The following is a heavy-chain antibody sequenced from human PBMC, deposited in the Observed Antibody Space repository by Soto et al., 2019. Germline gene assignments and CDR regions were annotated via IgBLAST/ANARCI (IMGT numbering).Heavy chain of an antibody. CDR1: GFTFSSYG. J-gene: IGHJ3*01. CDR2: MWNDGNKK. Sequence: GGSLRLSCAASGFTFSSYGMHWVRQAPGKGLEWVAVMWNDGNKKYYADSVKGRLTISRDTSKNTLYLQMNSLRAEDTAVYYCARAPYYYDSSGYYAWGQGTMVTVSS. V-gene: IGHV3-33*01. CDR3: ARAPYYYDSSGYYA. D-gene: IGHD3-22*01.